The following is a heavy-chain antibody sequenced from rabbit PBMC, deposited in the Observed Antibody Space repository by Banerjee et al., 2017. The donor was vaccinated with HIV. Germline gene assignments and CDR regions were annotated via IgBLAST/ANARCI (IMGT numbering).Heavy chain of an antibody. D-gene: IGHD7-1*01. J-gene: IGHJ6*01. CDR1: GFSFNSGYD. V-gene: IGHV1S40*01. CDR3: ARDTGTSFSTYGMDL. Sequence: QSLEESGGGLVKPGGTLTLTCTVSGFSFNSGYDMCWVRQAPGKGLEWIACSYAGSSGSTYSAIWAKGRFTISRTSSTTVTLQMTSLTAADTATYFCARDTGTSFSTYGMDLWGPGTLVTVS. CDR2: SYAGSSGST.